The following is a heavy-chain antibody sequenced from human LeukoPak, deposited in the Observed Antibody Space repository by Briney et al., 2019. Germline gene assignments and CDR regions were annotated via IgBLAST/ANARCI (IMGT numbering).Heavy chain of an antibody. V-gene: IGHV4-38-2*02. CDR2: SYHRGNA. D-gene: IGHD7-27*01. J-gene: IGHJ6*04. CDR1: GYSISSGYH. Sequence: SETLSLTCAVSGYSISSGYHWGWIRPPPGKGPELIGSSYHRGNAYYNPSLKSRVTISLDTSKNQFSLKLGSVTAADTAVYYCARDLGYYRMDVWGKGTTVTVSS. CDR3: ARDLGYYRMDV.